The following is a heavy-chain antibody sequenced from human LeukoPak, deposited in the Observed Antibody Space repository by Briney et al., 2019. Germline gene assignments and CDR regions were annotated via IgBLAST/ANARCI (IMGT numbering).Heavy chain of an antibody. V-gene: IGHV3-30-3*01. CDR3: ARVASTKYSSSTSHFDY. J-gene: IGHJ4*02. CDR1: GFTFSSYA. CDR2: ISYDGSNK. Sequence: GGSLRLSCAASGFTFSSYAMHWVRQAPGKGLGWVAVISYDGSNKYYADSVKGRFTISRDNAKNSLYLQMNSLRAEDTAVYYCARVASTKYSSSTSHFDYWGQGTLVTVSS. D-gene: IGHD6-6*01.